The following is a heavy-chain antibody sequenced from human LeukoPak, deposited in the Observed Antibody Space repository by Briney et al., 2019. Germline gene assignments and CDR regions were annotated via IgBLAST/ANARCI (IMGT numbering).Heavy chain of an antibody. Sequence: KTSETLSLTCTVSGGSISSYYWSWIRQPAGKGLEWIGRIYTSGSTNYNPSLKSRVTMSVDTSKNQFSLKLSSVTAADTAVYYCARDQYLGPHSWDYFDYWGQGTLVTVSS. D-gene: IGHD2-15*01. CDR1: GGSISSYY. J-gene: IGHJ4*02. V-gene: IGHV4-4*07. CDR2: IYTSGST. CDR3: ARDQYLGPHSWDYFDY.